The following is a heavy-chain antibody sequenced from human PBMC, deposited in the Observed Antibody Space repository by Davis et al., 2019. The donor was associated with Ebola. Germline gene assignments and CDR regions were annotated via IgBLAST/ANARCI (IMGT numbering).Heavy chain of an antibody. CDR3: ARLGDIVVVVAAPFDY. V-gene: IGHV3-21*01. D-gene: IGHD2-15*01. CDR1: GFTFSSYS. J-gene: IGHJ4*02. Sequence: GESLKISCAASGFTFSSYSMNWVRQAPGKGLEWVSSISSSSSYIYYADSVKGRFTISRDNAKNSLYLQMNSLRAEDTAVYYCARLGDIVVVVAAPFDYWGQGTLVTVSS. CDR2: ISSSSSYI.